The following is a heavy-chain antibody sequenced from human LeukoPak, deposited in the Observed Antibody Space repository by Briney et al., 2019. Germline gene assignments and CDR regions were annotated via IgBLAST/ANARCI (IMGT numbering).Heavy chain of an antibody. CDR2: AHSSGHT. Sequence: SGTLSLTCTVSGGSIRTNYWSRIRQPPGKGLEWIGYAHSSGHTRSSTSLKSRVTISIDMSNNHVSLRLTSVTAADTALYHCARDSYDYDSHFEDVFDSWGQGTMVTVSS. J-gene: IGHJ3*01. V-gene: IGHV4-59*01. CDR1: GGSIRTNY. CDR3: ARDSYDYDSHFEDVFDS. D-gene: IGHD3-22*01.